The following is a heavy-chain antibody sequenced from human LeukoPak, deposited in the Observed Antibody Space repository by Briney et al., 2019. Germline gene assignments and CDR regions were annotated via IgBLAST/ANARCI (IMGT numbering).Heavy chain of an antibody. CDR1: GGTFSSYA. CDR2: IIPILGIA. V-gene: IGHV1-69*04. CDR3: ARGLPDLAPTTD. J-gene: IGHJ4*02. Sequence: SVKVSCKASGGTFSSYAISWVRQAPGQGLEWMGRIIPILGIANYAQKFQGRVTITADKSTSTAYMELSSLRSEDTAVYYCARGLPDLAPTTDWGQGTLVIVSS. D-gene: IGHD4-11*01.